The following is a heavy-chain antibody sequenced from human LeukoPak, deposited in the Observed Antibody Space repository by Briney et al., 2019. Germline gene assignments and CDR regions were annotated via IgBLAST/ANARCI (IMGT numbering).Heavy chain of an antibody. J-gene: IGHJ4*02. Sequence: SETLSLTCAVYGGSFSGYYWSWIRQPPGKGLEWIGEINHSGSTNYNPSLKSRVTISVDTSKNQFSLKLSSVTAADTAVYYCARAPTVTTSDWGQGTLVTVSS. CDR3: ARAPTVTTSD. D-gene: IGHD4-17*01. CDR1: GGSFSGYY. CDR2: INHSGST. V-gene: IGHV4-34*01.